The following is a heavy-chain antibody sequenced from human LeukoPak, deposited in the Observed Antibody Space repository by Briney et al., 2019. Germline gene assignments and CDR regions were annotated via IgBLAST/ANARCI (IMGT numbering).Heavy chain of an antibody. Sequence: GESLQISCKTSGFTFTTHWIAWVRQMPGEGLELMGIIFPGDSDTNYSPSFQGQVTISADKSSNTAYLQWSSLKASDTAMYYCARRGYCATTTCYRLFDYWGQGTLVTVSS. CDR1: GFTFTTHW. V-gene: IGHV5-51*01. J-gene: IGHJ4*02. CDR3: ARRGYCATTTCYRLFDY. CDR2: IFPGDSDT. D-gene: IGHD2-2*01.